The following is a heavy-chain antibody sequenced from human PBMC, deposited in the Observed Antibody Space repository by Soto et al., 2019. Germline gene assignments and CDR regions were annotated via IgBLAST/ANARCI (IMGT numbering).Heavy chain of an antibody. V-gene: IGHV3-23*01. CDR1: GFPFSVYA. D-gene: IGHD3-10*01. CDR3: AKYLLYDSGTRVHSLDV. CDR2: ISATGGST. Sequence: EVQLLESGGGLVQPGGSLRLSCAASGFPFSVYAMSWVRQAPGKGLEWVSTISATGGSTYYAASVKGRFSISRYNSENTLVLQMSSLEAEETALYYCAKYLLYDSGTRVHSLDVCGHGTTVTVSS. J-gene: IGHJ6*02.